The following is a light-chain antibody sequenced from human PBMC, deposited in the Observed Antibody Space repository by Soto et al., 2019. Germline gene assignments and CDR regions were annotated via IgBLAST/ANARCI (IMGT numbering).Light chain of an antibody. Sequence: DIVMTQSPDSLAVSLGERATLDCKSSQTVLNSSNNKTYLAWYRQRPGQPPTLLINWASTRQSGVPARFRGSGSGTEFTLTITDLQAEDLAVYYCQQFHTIPWTFGQGTNVDNK. J-gene: IGKJ1*01. CDR1: QTVLNSSNNKTY. V-gene: IGKV4-1*01. CDR3: QQFHTIPWT. CDR2: WAS.